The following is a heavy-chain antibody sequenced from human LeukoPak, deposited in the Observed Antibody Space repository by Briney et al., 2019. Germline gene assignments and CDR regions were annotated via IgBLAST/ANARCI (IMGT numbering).Heavy chain of an antibody. CDR2: INPNSGGT. CDR1: GYTFTGYY. V-gene: IGHV1-2*02. CDR3: ARATYDILTGYLFDY. D-gene: IGHD3-9*01. Sequence: GASVKVSCKASGYTFTGYYMHWVRQAPGQGLEWMGWINPNSGGTNYAQKFQGRVTMTRDTSISTAYMELSRLRFDDTAVYYCARATYDILTGYLFDYWGQGTLVTVSS. J-gene: IGHJ4*02.